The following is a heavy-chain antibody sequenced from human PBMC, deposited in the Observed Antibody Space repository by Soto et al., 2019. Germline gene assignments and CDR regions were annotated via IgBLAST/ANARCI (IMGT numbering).Heavy chain of an antibody. CDR3: AKVDNSGYGSPHFDY. D-gene: IGHD5-12*01. CDR2: ISGSGVYT. J-gene: IGHJ4*02. V-gene: IGHV3-23*01. Sequence: GGSLRLSCAASGFTFSSYAMSWVRQAPEKGLEWVSTISGSGVYTYYADSVKGRFTISRDNSKNTLYLQMNSLRAEDTAIYYCAKVDNSGYGSPHFDYWGQGTLVTVSS. CDR1: GFTFSSYA.